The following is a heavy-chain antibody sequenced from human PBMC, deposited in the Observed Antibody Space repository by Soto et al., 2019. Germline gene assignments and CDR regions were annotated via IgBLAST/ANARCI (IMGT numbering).Heavy chain of an antibody. Sequence: QVQLQESGPGLVKPSQTLSLTCTVSGGSISSGGYYWSWIRQHPGKGLEWFGYIYYSGSTYYNPSLKSRVTISVDTSKNQFSLKLSSVTAADTAVYYCARYSPEEKYAFDIWGQGTMVTVSS. CDR1: GGSISSGGYY. D-gene: IGHD6-13*01. CDR2: IYYSGST. CDR3: ARYSPEEKYAFDI. V-gene: IGHV4-31*03. J-gene: IGHJ3*02.